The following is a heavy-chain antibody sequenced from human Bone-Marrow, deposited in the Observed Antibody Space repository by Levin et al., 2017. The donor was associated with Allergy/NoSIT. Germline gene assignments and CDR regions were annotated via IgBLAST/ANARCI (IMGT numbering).Heavy chain of an antibody. CDR2: ISYDGSNK. D-gene: IGHD4-17*01. V-gene: IGHV3-30*18. J-gene: IGHJ4*02. CDR3: AKDPSDYGDPTIRFYYFDY. CDR1: GFTFSSYG. Sequence: SCAASGFTFSSYGMHWVRQAPGKGLEWVAVISYDGSNKYYADSVKGRFTISRDNSKNTLYLQMNSLRAEDTAVYYCAKDPSDYGDPTIRFYYFDYWGQGTLVTVSS.